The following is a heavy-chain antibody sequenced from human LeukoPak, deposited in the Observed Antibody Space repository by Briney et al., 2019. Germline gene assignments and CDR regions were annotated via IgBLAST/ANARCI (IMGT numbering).Heavy chain of an antibody. CDR3: GRADRSGFAFFEH. J-gene: IGHJ4*02. CDR2: IYYSGNT. Sequence: SETLSLTCTVSGPSISSFHWSWIRQSPGKGLEWIGNIYYSGNTNYKPSLKSRVSLSVDTSEKQFSLQLNSVTAADTAIYHWGRADRSGFAFFEHWGQGILVTV. V-gene: IGHV4-59*01. D-gene: IGHD3-22*01. CDR1: GPSISSFH.